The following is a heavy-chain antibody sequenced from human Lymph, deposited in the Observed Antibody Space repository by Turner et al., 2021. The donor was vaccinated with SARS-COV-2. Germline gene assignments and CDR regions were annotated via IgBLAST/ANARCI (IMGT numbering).Heavy chain of an antibody. CDR2: IYIGGTT. CDR3: ARDLGPLAFDI. Sequence: EVQLVETGGGLIQPGGYLRLSCAASGFTVSSNYMSWVRQAPGKGLEWVSVIYIGGTTYYADYVKGRFTISRDNSKNTLYLQMNSLRAEDTAVYYCARDLGPLAFDIWGQGTMVTVSS. J-gene: IGHJ3*02. CDR1: GFTVSSNY. V-gene: IGHV3-53*02.